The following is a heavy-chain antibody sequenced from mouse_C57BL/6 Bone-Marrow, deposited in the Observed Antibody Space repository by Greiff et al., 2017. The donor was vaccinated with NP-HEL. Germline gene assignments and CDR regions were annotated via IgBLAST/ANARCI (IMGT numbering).Heavy chain of an antibody. V-gene: IGHV2-2*01. CDR3: ARSPYYSNYVGWYFDV. CDR1: GFSLTSYG. CDR2: IWSGGST. Sequence: VKLMESGPGLVQPSQSLSITCTVSGFSLTSYGVHWVRQSPGKGLEWLGVIWSGGSTDYNAAFISRLSISKDNSKSQVFVKMNSLQADETAIYYCARSPYYSNYVGWYFDVWGTGTTVTVSS. D-gene: IGHD2-5*01. J-gene: IGHJ1*03.